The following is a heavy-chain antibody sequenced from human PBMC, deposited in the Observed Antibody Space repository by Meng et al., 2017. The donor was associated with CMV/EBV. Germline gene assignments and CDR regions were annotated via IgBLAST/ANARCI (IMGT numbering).Heavy chain of an antibody. D-gene: IGHD6-19*01. Sequence: VQLVGSGGGLVQPGWSLRLSCAASGFTVSSNYMSWVRQAPGKGLEWVSVIYSGGSTYYADSVKGRFTISRDNSKNTLYLQMNSLRAEDTAVYYCASYSSGWYIQHWGQGTLVTVSS. CDR1: GFTVSSNY. CDR2: IYSGGST. CDR3: ASYSSGWYIQH. J-gene: IGHJ1*01. V-gene: IGHV3-66*01.